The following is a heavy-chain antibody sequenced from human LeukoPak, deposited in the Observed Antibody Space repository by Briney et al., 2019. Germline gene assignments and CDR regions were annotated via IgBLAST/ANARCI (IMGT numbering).Heavy chain of an antibody. CDR1: GFTVSSNY. J-gene: IGHJ2*01. CDR2: IYSGGST. V-gene: IGHV3-53*01. CDR3: ARVLLWFGDPGYFDL. D-gene: IGHD3-10*01. Sequence: PGGSLRLSCAASGFTVSSNYMSWVRQAPGKGLEWVSVIYSGGSTYYADSVKGRFTISRDNSKNTLFLQMNSLRAEDTAVYYCARVLLWFGDPGYFDLWGRGTLVTVSS.